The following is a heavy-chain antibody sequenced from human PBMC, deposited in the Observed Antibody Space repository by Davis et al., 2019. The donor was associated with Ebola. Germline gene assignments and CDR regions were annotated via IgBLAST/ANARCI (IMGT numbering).Heavy chain of an antibody. CDR1: GGSFSGYY. CDR2: INHSGST. Sequence: PSETLSLTCAVYGGSFSGYYWSWIRQPPGKGLEWIGEINHSGSTNYNPSLKSRVTISVDTSKNQFSLKLSSVTAADTAVYYCARGAAVQGLYYFDYWGQGTLVTVSS. D-gene: IGHD3-10*01. CDR3: ARGAAVQGLYYFDY. J-gene: IGHJ4*02. V-gene: IGHV4-34*01.